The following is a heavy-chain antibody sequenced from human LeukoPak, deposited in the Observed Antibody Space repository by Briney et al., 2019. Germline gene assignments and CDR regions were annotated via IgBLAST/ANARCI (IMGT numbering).Heavy chain of an antibody. CDR2: ISGSGGST. J-gene: IGHJ4*02. CDR3: AKDQKDGYNPTPFTFDY. D-gene: IGHD5-24*01. V-gene: IGHV3-23*01. CDR1: GFTFSSYA. Sequence: PGGSLRLSCAASGFTFSSYAMSWVRQAPGKGLEWVSAISGSGGSTYYADSVKGRFTISRDNSKNTLYLQMNSLRAEDTAVYYCAKDQKDGYNPTPFTFDYWGQGTLVTVSS.